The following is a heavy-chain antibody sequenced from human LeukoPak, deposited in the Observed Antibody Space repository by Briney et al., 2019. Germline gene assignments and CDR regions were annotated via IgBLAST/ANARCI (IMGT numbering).Heavy chain of an antibody. CDR3: AKHMVDAAHFDY. Sequence: GSLRLSCAASGFTFNSFGMSWVRPAPGKGLEWVSAISGSSDVTYYADSVKGRFTISRDNSKNTLYLQMNSLRGEDTAIYSCAKHMVDAAHFDYWGQGTLVTVSS. V-gene: IGHV3-23*01. D-gene: IGHD2-15*01. CDR2: ISGSSDVT. J-gene: IGHJ4*02. CDR1: GFTFNSFG.